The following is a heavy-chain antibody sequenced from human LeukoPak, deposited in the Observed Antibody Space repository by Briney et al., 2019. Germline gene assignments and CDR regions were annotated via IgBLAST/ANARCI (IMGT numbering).Heavy chain of an antibody. D-gene: IGHD1-14*01. CDR1: GGSISSYY. Sequence: SETLSLTCTVSGGSISSYYWSWIRQPPGKGLEWIGEINHSGSTNYNPSLKSRVTISVDTSKNQFSLKLSSVTAADTAVYYCARGRTGRNWFDPWGQGTLVTVSS. CDR3: ARGRTGRNWFDP. CDR2: INHSGST. J-gene: IGHJ5*02. V-gene: IGHV4-34*01.